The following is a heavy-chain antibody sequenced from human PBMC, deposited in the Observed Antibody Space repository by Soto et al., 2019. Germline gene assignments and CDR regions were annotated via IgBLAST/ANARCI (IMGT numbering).Heavy chain of an antibody. CDR2: ISAYNGNT. J-gene: IGHJ6*02. V-gene: IGHV1-18*04. Sequence: ASVNVSCKASGYTFTSYGISWVRQAPGQGLDGMGWISAYNGNTNYAQKLQGRVTMTTDTSTSTAYMELRSLRSDDTAVYYCARGPLYYYDSSGAYYYYYGMDVWGQGTTVTVSS. CDR1: GYTFTSYG. CDR3: ARGPLYYYDSSGAYYYYYGMDV. D-gene: IGHD3-22*01.